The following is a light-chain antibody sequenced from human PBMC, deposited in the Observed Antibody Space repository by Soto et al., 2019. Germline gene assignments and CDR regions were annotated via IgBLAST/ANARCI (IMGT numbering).Light chain of an antibody. V-gene: IGLV2-8*01. CDR2: EVS. CDR1: SSDVGGHNY. Sequence: QSVLTQPPSASGSPVQSVTISCTGTSSDVGGHNYVSWYQQHPGKAPKLLIYEVSKRPSGVPDRFSGSKSGSTASLTVSGLQAEDEADYYCSSYAGNSNYVFGTGTKVTVL. CDR3: SSYAGNSNYV. J-gene: IGLJ1*01.